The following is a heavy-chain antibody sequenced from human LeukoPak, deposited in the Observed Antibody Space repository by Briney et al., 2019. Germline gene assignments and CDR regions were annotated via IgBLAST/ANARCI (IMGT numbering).Heavy chain of an antibody. Sequence: SETLSLTCTVSGGSISSGDYYWSWIRQHPGKGLEWIGYISYTGSTYYNPSLKSRVTISADTSENQFSLKLSSVTAADTAVDSCARDRSRYSSTWGFDYWGQGTLVTVSS. CDR2: ISYTGST. D-gene: IGHD6-13*01. V-gene: IGHV4-31*03. CDR1: GGSISSGDYY. J-gene: IGHJ4*02. CDR3: ARDRSRYSSTWGFDY.